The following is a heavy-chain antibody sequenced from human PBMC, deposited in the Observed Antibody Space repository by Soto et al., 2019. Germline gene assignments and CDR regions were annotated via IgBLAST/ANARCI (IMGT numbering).Heavy chain of an antibody. CDR1: GGSISSGGYY. J-gene: IGHJ4*02. Sequence: SETLSLTCTVSGGSISSGGYYWSWIRQHPGKGLEWIGYIYYSGSTYYNPSLKSRVTISVDTSKNQFSLKLSSVTAADTAVYYCARVPELQDGWFGERYYFDYWGQGTLVTVSS. V-gene: IGHV4-31*03. CDR2: IYYSGST. D-gene: IGHD3-10*01. CDR3: ARVPELQDGWFGERYYFDY.